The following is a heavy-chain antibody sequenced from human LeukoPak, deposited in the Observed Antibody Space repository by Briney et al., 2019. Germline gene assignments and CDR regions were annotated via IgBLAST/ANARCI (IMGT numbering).Heavy chain of an antibody. V-gene: IGHV1-2*02. CDR2: INPNSGGT. Sequence: ASVKVSCKASGYTFTGYYMHWVRQAPGQGLEWMGWINPNSGGTNYAQKFQDRVTMTRDTSITAAYMELSSLRSGDTAVYYCARDSRYSTNWYDYWGQGTLVTVSS. CDR1: GYTFTGYY. J-gene: IGHJ5*01. D-gene: IGHD6-13*01. CDR3: ARDSRYSTNWYDY.